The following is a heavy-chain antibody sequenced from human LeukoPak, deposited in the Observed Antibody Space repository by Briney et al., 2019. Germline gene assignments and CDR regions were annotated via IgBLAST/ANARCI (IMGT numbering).Heavy chain of an antibody. J-gene: IGHJ3*02. V-gene: IGHV3-30*02. D-gene: IGHD1-14*01. CDR1: GFTFSSYG. CDR2: IRYDGSNK. Sequence: GGSLRLSCAASGFTFSSYGMHWVRQAPGKGLEWVAFIRYDGSNKYYADSVKGRFTISRDNSKNTLYLQMNSLRAEDTAVYYCAVLVPFPLGTEYAFDIWGRGTMVTVSS. CDR3: AVLVPFPLGTEYAFDI.